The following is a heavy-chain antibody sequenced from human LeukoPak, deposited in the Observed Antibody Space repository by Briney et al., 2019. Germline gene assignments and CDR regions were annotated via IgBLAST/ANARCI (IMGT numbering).Heavy chain of an antibody. CDR2: INPSGGST. CDR3: ARDLEVVTAIPLYYFDY. D-gene: IGHD2-21*02. V-gene: IGHV1-46*01. J-gene: IGHJ4*02. Sequence: ASVKVSCKASGYTSTSYYMHWVRQAPGQGLEWMGIINPSGGSTSYAQKFQGRVTMTRDTSTSTAYMELSSLRSEDTAMYYCARDLEVVTAIPLYYFDYWGQGTLVTVSS. CDR1: GYTSTSYY.